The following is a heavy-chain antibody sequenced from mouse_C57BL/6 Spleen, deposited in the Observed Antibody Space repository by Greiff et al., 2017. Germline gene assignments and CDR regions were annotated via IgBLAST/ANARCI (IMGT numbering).Heavy chain of an antibody. CDR3: AREGEYDYDAAWFAY. D-gene: IGHD2-4*01. V-gene: IGHV1-53*01. CDR2: INPSNGGT. Sequence: VKLQQPGTELVKPGASVKLSCKASGYTFTSYWMHWVKQRPGQGLEWIGNINPSNGGTNYNEKFKSKATLTVDKSSSTAYMQLSSLTSEDSAVYYCAREGEYDYDAAWFAYWGQGTLVTVSA. J-gene: IGHJ3*01. CDR1: GYTFTSYW.